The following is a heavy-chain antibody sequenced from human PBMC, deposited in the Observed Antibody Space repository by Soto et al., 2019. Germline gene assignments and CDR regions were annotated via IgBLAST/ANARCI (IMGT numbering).Heavy chain of an antibody. V-gene: IGHV4-34*01. CDR1: GGSFSGYY. Sequence: SETLSLTCAVYGGSFSGYYWSWIRQPPGKGLEWIGEINHSGSTNYNPSLKSRVTISVDTSKNQFSLKLSSVTAADTAVYYCARLAIVVVITDAFDIWGQGTMVTVSS. D-gene: IGHD3-22*01. CDR3: ARLAIVVVITDAFDI. CDR2: INHSGST. J-gene: IGHJ3*02.